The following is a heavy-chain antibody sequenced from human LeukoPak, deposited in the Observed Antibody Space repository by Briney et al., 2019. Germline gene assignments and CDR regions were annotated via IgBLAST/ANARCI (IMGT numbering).Heavy chain of an antibody. J-gene: IGHJ4*02. V-gene: IGHV3-9*01. CDR1: GFTFDDYA. D-gene: IGHD1-1*01. CDR2: ISWNSGTI. CDR3: AKDTTLGW. Sequence: GGSLRLSCAASGFTFDDYAMHWVRQAPGKGLEWVSGISWNSGTIGYADFVKGRFTISRDNAKNSLYLQMNSLTAEDTALYYCAKDTTLGWWGQGTLVTVSS.